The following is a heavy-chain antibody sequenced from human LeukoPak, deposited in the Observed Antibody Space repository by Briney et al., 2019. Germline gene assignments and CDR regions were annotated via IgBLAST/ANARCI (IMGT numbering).Heavy chain of an antibody. CDR2: IYSVGST. D-gene: IGHD3-22*01. V-gene: IGHV3-53*01. CDR3: ARVAPPYYYDSSSYFDY. CDR1: GFTVSSNY. J-gene: IGHJ4*02. Sequence: AGGSLRLACAAAGFTVSSNYMSWVRQAPGKRLEWVSVIYSVGSTYYAESVKGRFNISRDNSKNTLYLQMNSLRAEDTAVYYCARVAPPYYYDSSSYFDYWGQGTLVTVSS.